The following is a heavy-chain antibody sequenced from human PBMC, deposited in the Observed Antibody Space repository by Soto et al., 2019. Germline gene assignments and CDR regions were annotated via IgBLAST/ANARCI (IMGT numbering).Heavy chain of an antibody. CDR3: ARMAMFGSLNWFDP. J-gene: IGHJ5*02. V-gene: IGHV1-8*01. D-gene: IGHD3-10*01. CDR2: MNPGSGDT. CDR1: GYSFTNND. Sequence: ASVKVSCKASGYSFTNNDVTWVRRATGQGLEWMGWMNPGSGDTGYAQKFQGRVTMTRDISIATAYMELSSLRSDDTVIYYCARMAMFGSLNWFDPWGQGTLVTVSS.